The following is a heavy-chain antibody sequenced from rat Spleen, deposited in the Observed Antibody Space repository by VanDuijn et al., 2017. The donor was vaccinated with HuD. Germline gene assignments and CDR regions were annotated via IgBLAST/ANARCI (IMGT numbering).Heavy chain of an antibody. CDR3: AKETGYNSYFDY. CDR2: ITAGGGNT. J-gene: IGHJ2*01. Sequence: VQLKESGPGLVQPSQTLSLTCTVSGFSLISYAVNWVRQPPGKGLEWVASITAGGGNTYYRDSVKGRFTISRDNAKNTLYLQMDSLRSEDTATYYCAKETGYNSYFDYWGQGVMVTVSS. CDR1: GFSLISYA. D-gene: IGHD1-4*01. V-gene: IGHV5S13*01.